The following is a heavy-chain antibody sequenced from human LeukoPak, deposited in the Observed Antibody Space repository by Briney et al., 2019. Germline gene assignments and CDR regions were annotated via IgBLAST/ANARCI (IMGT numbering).Heavy chain of an antibody. V-gene: IGHV3-30*18. Sequence: GGSLRLSCAASGFTFSSYGMHWVRQAPGKGLEWVAVISYDGSNNYYADSVKGRFTISRDNSKNTLYLQMNSLRAEDTAVYYCAKERKYYDSSGYSGFDYWGQGTLVTVSS. J-gene: IGHJ4*02. CDR2: ISYDGSNN. D-gene: IGHD3-22*01. CDR3: AKERKYYDSSGYSGFDY. CDR1: GFTFSSYG.